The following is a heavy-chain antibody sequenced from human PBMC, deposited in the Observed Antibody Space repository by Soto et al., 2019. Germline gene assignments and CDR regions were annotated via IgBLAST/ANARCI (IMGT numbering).Heavy chain of an antibody. V-gene: IGHV4-59*01. Sequence: SETLSLTCIVSGDSIGTYYWSWFRQPPGKGLEWLGFVHYSGSTQYNPSLKGRVTISVDMSKNQLSLKLRSVTAADTAVYYCARESEGGDLHDWFDPWGQGTLVTVSS. CDR1: GDSIGTYY. CDR2: VHYSGST. J-gene: IGHJ5*02. CDR3: ARESEGGDLHDWFDP. D-gene: IGHD3-16*01.